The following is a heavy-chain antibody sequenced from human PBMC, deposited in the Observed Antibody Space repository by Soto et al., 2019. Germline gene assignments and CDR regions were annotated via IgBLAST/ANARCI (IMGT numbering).Heavy chain of an antibody. Sequence: QVQLVESGGGVVQPGRSLRLSCAASGFTFSSYGMHWVRQAPGKGLEWVAVIWYDGSNKYYADSVKGRFTISRDNSKNTLYLQMNSLRAEDTAVYYCARGRYYYDSSGYSPCWGQGTLVTVSS. V-gene: IGHV3-33*01. J-gene: IGHJ4*02. D-gene: IGHD3-22*01. CDR1: GFTFSSYG. CDR3: ARGRYYYDSSGYSPC. CDR2: IWYDGSNK.